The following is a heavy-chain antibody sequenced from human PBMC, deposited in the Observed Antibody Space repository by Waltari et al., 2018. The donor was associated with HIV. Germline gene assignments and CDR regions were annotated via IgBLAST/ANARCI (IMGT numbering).Heavy chain of an antibody. D-gene: IGHD3-3*01. CDR2: LNSDGESS. CDR1: GFTFSNYF. J-gene: IGHJ4*01. V-gene: IGHV3-7*03. CDR3: ARAFGVVSGAPKFLDY. Sequence: EVQLLESGGKMVPPGGSLRLSCEVTGFTFSNYFMSWVRQVPGKGLQGVAGLNSDGESSFYVDSLTGRATVSRDNAKNTMFCEVTNLKVEDTATYYGARAFGVVSGAPKFLDYWGRGTLVSVSS.